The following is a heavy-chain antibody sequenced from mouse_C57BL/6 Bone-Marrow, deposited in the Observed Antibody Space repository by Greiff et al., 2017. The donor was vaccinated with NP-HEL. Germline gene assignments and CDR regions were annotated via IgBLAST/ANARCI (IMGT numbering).Heavy chain of an antibody. CDR2: IYPRSGNT. J-gene: IGHJ4*01. D-gene: IGHD1-1*01. V-gene: IGHV1-81*01. Sequence: QVQLQQSGAELARPGASVKLSCKASGYTFTSYGISWVKQRTGQGLEWIGEIYPRSGNTYYNEKFKGKATLTADKSSSTAYMELRSLTSEDSAVYFCARGAYYGSSPYYAMDYWGQGTSVTVSS. CDR1: GYTFTSYG. CDR3: ARGAYYGSSPYYAMDY.